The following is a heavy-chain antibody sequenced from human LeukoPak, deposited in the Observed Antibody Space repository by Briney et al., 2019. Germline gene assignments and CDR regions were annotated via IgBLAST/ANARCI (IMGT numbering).Heavy chain of an antibody. J-gene: IGHJ5*02. CDR2: INPNSGGT. Sequence: ASVTVSCKASGYTFTGYYMHWVRQAPGQGLEWMGWINPNSGGTNYAQKFQGRVTMTRDTSISTAYMELSRLRSDDTAVYYCARVQRYYDSSGLTTWGQGTLVTVSS. D-gene: IGHD3-22*01. V-gene: IGHV1-2*02. CDR3: ARVQRYYDSSGLTT. CDR1: GYTFTGYY.